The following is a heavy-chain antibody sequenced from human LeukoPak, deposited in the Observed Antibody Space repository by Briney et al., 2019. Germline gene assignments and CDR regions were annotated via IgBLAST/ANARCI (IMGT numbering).Heavy chain of an antibody. CDR2: ITSGNVI. J-gene: IGHJ4*02. V-gene: IGHV3-48*01. CDR3: ASGRYCSDDSCSYF. Sequence: GGSLRLSCAASGVILSSLGMNWVRQAPGKGLQWVSHITSGNVIYYADSVKGRFTISRDNAKNSLYLQMNSLRAEDTAVYFCASGRYCSDDSCSYFWGQGTLVTVSS. CDR1: GVILSSLG. D-gene: IGHD2-15*01.